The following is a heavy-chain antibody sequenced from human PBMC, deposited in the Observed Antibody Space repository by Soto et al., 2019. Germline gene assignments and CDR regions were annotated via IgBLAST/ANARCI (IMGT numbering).Heavy chain of an antibody. CDR2: MNPNSGNT. V-gene: IGHV1-8*01. Sequence: QVQLVQSGAEVKKPGASVKVSCKASGYTFTSYDINWVRQATGQGLEWMGWMNPNSGNTGYAQKFRGRVTMTRNTSISTAYMELSSLRSEDTAVYYCARGQRGWLQYYYYYGMDVWGQGTTVTVSS. CDR3: ARGQRGWLQYYYYYGMDV. CDR1: GYTFTSYD. D-gene: IGHD5-12*01. J-gene: IGHJ6*02.